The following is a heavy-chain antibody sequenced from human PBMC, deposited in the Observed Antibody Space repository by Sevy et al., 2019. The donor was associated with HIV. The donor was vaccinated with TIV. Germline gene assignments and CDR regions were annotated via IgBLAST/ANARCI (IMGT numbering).Heavy chain of an antibody. CDR1: GFTFSSYE. V-gene: IGHV3-48*03. CDR3: AGDGRYYGSDAGPGRVYGMDV. J-gene: IGHJ6*02. CDR2: ISSSGSTI. Sequence: GGSLRLSCAASGFTFSSYEMNWVRQAPGKGLEWVSYISSSGSTIYYADSVKGRFTISRDNAKNSLYLQMNSLRAEDTAVYYWAGDGRYYGSDAGPGRVYGMDVWGQGTTVTVSS. D-gene: IGHD3-10*01.